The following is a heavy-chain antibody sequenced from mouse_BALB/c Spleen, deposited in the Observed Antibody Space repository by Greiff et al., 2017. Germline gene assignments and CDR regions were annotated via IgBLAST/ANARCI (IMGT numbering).Heavy chain of an antibody. Sequence: QVQLQQSGAELAKPGASVKMSCKASGYTFTSYWMHWVKQRPGQGLEWIGYINPSTGYTEYNQKFKDKATLTADKSSSTAYMQLSSLTSEDSAVYYCARRPITTVVANFDYWGQGTTLTVSS. D-gene: IGHD1-1*01. CDR3: ARRPITTVVANFDY. J-gene: IGHJ2*01. V-gene: IGHV1-7*01. CDR2: INPSTGYT. CDR1: GYTFTSYW.